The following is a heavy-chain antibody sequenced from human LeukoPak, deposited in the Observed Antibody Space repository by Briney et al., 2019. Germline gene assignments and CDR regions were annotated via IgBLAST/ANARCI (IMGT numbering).Heavy chain of an antibody. J-gene: IGHJ4*02. V-gene: IGHV3-23*01. CDR3: AKDSAKKYDDY. CDR1: GFTFSSYA. D-gene: IGHD2/OR15-2a*01. Sequence: GGTLKLSCAASGFTFSSYAMSWVRQAPGKGLEWVSGISGSDGSTNYADSVKGRFTISRENSKNTLYLQMNSLRAEDTAVYYCAKDSAKKYDDYWGQGTLVTVSS. CDR2: ISGSDGST.